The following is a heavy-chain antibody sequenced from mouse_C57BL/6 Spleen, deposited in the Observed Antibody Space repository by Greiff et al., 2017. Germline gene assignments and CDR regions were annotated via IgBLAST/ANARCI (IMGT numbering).Heavy chain of an antibody. J-gene: IGHJ2*01. CDR2: INPNNGGT. V-gene: IGHV1-18*01. D-gene: IGHD2-2*01. CDR3: ARVSTMVTTFDY. Sequence: EVQLQQSGPELVKPGASVKIPCKASGYTFTDYNMDWVKQSHGKSLEWIGDINPNNGGTIYNQKFKGKATLTVDKSSSTAYMELRSLTSEDTAVYYCARVSTMVTTFDYWGQGTTLTVSS. CDR1: GYTFTDYN.